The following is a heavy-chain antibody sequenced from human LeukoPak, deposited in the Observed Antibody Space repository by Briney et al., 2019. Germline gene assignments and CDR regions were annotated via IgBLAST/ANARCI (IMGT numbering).Heavy chain of an antibody. CDR1: GGSISSGDYY. CDR3: ARGVREQQLVYNWFDP. J-gene: IGHJ5*02. CDR2: IYYSGST. Sequence: PSETLSLTCTVSGGSISSGDYYWSWIRQPPGKGLEWIGYIYYSGSTNYNPSLKSRVTISVEMSKNQFSLKLSSVTAADTAVYYCARGVREQQLVYNWFDPWGQGTLVTVSS. D-gene: IGHD6-13*01. V-gene: IGHV4-61*08.